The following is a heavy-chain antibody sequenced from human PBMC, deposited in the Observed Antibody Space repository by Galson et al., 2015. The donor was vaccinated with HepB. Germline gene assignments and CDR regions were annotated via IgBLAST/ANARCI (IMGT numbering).Heavy chain of an antibody. CDR1: GFSFSSYE. J-gene: IGHJ4*02. CDR2: ISSGEATK. Sequence: SLRLSCAASGFSFSSYEMNWVRQAPGKGLEWVSYISSGEATKFYADSVKGRFTISRDNAKNSLFLQMNSLRAEDTAVYYCAKAERITMIIVVIPSFNHGGQGTLVTVSS. V-gene: IGHV3-48*03. D-gene: IGHD3-22*01. CDR3: AKAERITMIIVVIPSFNH.